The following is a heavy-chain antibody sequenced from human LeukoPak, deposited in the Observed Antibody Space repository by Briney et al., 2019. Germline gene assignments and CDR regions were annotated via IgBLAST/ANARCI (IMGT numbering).Heavy chain of an antibody. CDR1: GFTFSSYG. V-gene: IGHV3-30*02. CDR3: AKDKAAAGQYYFDY. CDR2: IRYDGSNK. D-gene: IGHD6-13*01. Sequence: PGGSLRLSCAASGFTFSSYGMHWVRQAPGKGLEWVAFIRYDGSNKYYADSVKGRFTISRDNSKNTLYLQMNSLRAEDTAVYYCAKDKAAAGQYYFDYWGQGTLVTVSS. J-gene: IGHJ4*02.